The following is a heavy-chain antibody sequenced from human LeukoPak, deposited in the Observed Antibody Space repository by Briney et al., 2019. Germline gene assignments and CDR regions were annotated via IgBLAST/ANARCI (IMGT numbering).Heavy chain of an antibody. CDR2: MNPNSGNT. CDR1: GYTFTSYD. D-gene: IGHD4-23*01. Sequence: ASVKVSCKASGYTFTSYDINWVGQATGQGVEGMGWMNPNSGNTGYAQKFQGRVTMTSNTSVSTAYMELSSLRSEDTAVYYCARGVGPMVVILDPGFDPWGQGTLVTVSS. J-gene: IGHJ5*02. CDR3: ARGVGPMVVILDPGFDP. V-gene: IGHV1-8*01.